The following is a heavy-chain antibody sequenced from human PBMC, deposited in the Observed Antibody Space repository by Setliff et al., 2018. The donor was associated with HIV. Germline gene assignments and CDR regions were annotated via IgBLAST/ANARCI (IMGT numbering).Heavy chain of an antibody. CDR2: INHSGST. Sequence: PSETLSLTCAVYGGSFSNYYWSWFRQAPGKGLEWIGEINHSGSTNDNPSLKSRVTISVDTSKSQFSLKLKSVTVADTAVYYCARVTIPWGFNYYYMDVWGKGTTVTVSS. CDR1: GGSFSNYY. V-gene: IGHV4-34*01. D-gene: IGHD3-10*01. CDR3: ARVTIPWGFNYYYMDV. J-gene: IGHJ6*03.